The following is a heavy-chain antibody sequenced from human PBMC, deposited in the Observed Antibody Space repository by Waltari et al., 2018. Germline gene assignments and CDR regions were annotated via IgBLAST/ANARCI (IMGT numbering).Heavy chain of an antibody. CDR1: GGSISSSSYY. CDR3: ARQEGTMVRGVIITAGANFDY. V-gene: IGHV4-39*01. Sequence: QLQLQESGPGLVKPSETLSLTCTVSGGSISSSSYYWGWIRQPPGKGLGWIGSIYYRGGTYDNPSLKSRVTISVDTSKNQFSLKLSAVTAADTAVYYCARQEGTMVRGVIITAGANFDYWGQGTLVTVSS. CDR2: IYYRGGT. D-gene: IGHD3-10*01. J-gene: IGHJ4*02.